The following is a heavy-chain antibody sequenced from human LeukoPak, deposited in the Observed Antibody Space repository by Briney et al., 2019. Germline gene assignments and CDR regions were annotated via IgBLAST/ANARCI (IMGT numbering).Heavy chain of an antibody. CDR2: IYYSGST. D-gene: IGHD6-13*01. Sequence: SETLSLTCTVSGGSISSSSYYWGWIRQPPGKGLEWIGSIYYSGSTYYNPSLKSRVTISVDTSKNQFSLRLTSVTAADTAVYYCARGYSSSWYTPPRFDYWGQGTLVTVSS. CDR3: ARGYSSSWYTPPRFDY. CDR1: GGSISSSSYY. V-gene: IGHV4-39*01. J-gene: IGHJ4*02.